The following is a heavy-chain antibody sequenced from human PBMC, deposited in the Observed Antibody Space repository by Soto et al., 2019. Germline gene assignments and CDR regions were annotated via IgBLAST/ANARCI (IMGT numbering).Heavy chain of an antibody. Sequence: SETLSLTCTVSGGSISSSSYYWGWIRQPPGKGLEWIGSIYYSGSTYYNPSLRSRATISVDTSKNQFSLKLSSVTAADTAVYYCVGRYFDWLLKWGQGTLVTVSS. J-gene: IGHJ4*02. CDR1: GGSISSSSYY. D-gene: IGHD3-9*01. V-gene: IGHV4-39*01. CDR2: IYYSGST. CDR3: VGRYFDWLLK.